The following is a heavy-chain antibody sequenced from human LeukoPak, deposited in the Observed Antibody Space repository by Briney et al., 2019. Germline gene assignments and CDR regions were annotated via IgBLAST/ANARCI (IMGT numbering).Heavy chain of an antibody. CDR3: ARPDGSGEYFQH. CDR2: ISYDGSNK. CDR1: GFTCSSYA. J-gene: IGHJ1*01. V-gene: IGHV3-30-3*01. Sequence: GGPLRLSCAASGFTCSSYAMHGLRQAPDKRVEGVGVISYDGSNKYYADSVKGRFTISRDNSKNTLYLQMNSLRAEDTAVYYCARPDGSGEYFQHWGQGTLVTVSS. D-gene: IGHD6-25*01.